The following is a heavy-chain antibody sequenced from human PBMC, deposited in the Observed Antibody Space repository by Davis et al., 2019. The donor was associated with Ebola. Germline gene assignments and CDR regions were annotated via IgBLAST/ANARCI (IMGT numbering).Heavy chain of an antibody. D-gene: IGHD6-13*01. Sequence: GESLKISCSASGFTFSSYAMSWVRQAPGKGLEWVSAISGSGGRTYYADSVKGRFTISRDNSKNTLYLQMNSLRAEDTAVYYCAKGLGYSSSYYYFNYWGQGTLVTVSS. J-gene: IGHJ4*02. CDR2: ISGSGGRT. CDR1: GFTFSSYA. CDR3: AKGLGYSSSYYYFNY. V-gene: IGHV3-23*01.